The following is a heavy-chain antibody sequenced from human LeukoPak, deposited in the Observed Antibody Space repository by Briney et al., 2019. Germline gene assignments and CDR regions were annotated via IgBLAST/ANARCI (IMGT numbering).Heavy chain of an antibody. V-gene: IGHV4-59*01. Sequence: PSETLSLTCTVSGGSISSYYWSWIRQPPGKGLEWIGYIYYSGSTNYNPSLKSRVTISVDTSKNQFSLKLSSVTAADTAVYYCARGRDAFDIWGRGTMVTVSS. CDR3: ARGRDAFDI. CDR1: GGSISSYY. CDR2: IYYSGST. J-gene: IGHJ3*02.